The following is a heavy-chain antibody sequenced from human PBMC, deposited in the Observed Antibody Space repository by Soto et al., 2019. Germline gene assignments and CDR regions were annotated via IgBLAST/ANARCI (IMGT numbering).Heavy chain of an antibody. CDR2: IYNSGST. J-gene: IGHJ6*02. CDR3: ARHAAAAAGKYYYYGMDV. D-gene: IGHD6-13*01. CDR1: GGSISSSSYY. Sequence: SETLSLTCTVSGGSISSSSYYWGWIRQPPGRGLEWIGSIYNSGSTYYNPSLKSRVTISVDTSKNQFSLKLSSVTAADTAVYYCARHAAAAAGKYYYYGMDVWGQGTTVTVSS. V-gene: IGHV4-39*01.